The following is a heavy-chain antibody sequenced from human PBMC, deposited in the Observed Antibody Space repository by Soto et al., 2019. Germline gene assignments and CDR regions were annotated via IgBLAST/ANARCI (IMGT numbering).Heavy chain of an antibody. V-gene: IGHV3-74*01. CDR1: GFTFSSYW. Sequence: PGGSLRLSCAASGFTFSSYWMHWVRQAPGKGLVWVSRINSDGSGTSYADSVKGRFTISRDNAKNTLYLQMNSLRAEDTAVYYCARVDIVVVPASFYYYGMDVWGQGTTVTVSS. D-gene: IGHD2-2*03. CDR3: ARVDIVVVPASFYYYGMDV. J-gene: IGHJ6*02. CDR2: INSDGSGT.